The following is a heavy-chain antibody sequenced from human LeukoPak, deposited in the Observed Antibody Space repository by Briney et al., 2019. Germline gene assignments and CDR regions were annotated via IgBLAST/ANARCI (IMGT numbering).Heavy chain of an antibody. CDR1: GGTFSSYA. D-gene: IGHD3-10*01. CDR3: ARTTMVRGTYYMDV. V-gene: IGHV1-69*06. CDR2: IIPIFGTA. J-gene: IGHJ6*03. Sequence: SVKVSCKASGGTFSSYAISWVRQAPGQGLEWMGGIIPIFGTANYAQKFQGRVTITADKSTSTAYMELSSLRSEDTAVYYCARTTMVRGTYYMDVWGKGTTVTISS.